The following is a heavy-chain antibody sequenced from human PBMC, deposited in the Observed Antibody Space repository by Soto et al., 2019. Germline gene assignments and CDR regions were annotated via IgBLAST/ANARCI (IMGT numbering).Heavy chain of an antibody. CDR1: GDAFKSYA. Sequence: QVLLLQSGSEVKKAGSSVKVSCKASGDAFKSYAIHWVRQAPGQGLEYMGRIIPSYDRTKYAQKFQGRLTLTADMYTSTFYMELSSLRSEDTAVYYCARDPTNDYGDDTFDYWGQGTKVIVSS. CDR2: IIPSYDRT. V-gene: IGHV1-69*06. CDR3: ARDPTNDYGDDTFDY. J-gene: IGHJ4*02. D-gene: IGHD4-17*01.